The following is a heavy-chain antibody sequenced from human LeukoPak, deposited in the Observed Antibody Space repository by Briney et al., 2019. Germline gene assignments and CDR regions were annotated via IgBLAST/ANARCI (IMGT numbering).Heavy chain of an antibody. CDR1: GFTFGTYA. Sequence: GGSLRLSYEASGFTFGTYAMTWVRQGPGKGLEWVSVISGDGDLTYYTNSVKGRFTISRDNSKNTLYLQMNSLRADDTALYYCAKATTRGGTSNYYYYGMDVWGHGTTVTVSS. V-gene: IGHV3-23*01. J-gene: IGHJ6*02. CDR2: ISGDGDLT. D-gene: IGHD1-1*01. CDR3: AKATTRGGTSNYYYYGMDV.